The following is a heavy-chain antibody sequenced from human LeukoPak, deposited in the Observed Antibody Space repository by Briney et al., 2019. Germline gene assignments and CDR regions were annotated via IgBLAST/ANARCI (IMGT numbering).Heavy chain of an antibody. D-gene: IGHD6-13*01. CDR2: ISSNGGST. Sequence: SCKASGYTFTGYYMHWVRQAPGKGLEYVSAISSNGGSTYYANSVKGRFTISRDNSKNTLYLQMGSLRAEDMAVYYCARAPITSYSSSWYYFDYWGQGALVTVSS. CDR1: GYTFTGYY. CDR3: ARAPITSYSSSWYYFDY. V-gene: IGHV3-64*01. J-gene: IGHJ4*02.